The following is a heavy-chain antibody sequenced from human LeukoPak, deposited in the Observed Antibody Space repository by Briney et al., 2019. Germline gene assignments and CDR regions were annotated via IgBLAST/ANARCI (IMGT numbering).Heavy chain of an antibody. CDR1: GHTFTSYA. CDR3: ARAASLDY. CDR2: INTNTGKP. V-gene: IGHV7-4-1*02. J-gene: IGHJ4*02. D-gene: IGHD2-2*01. Sequence: ASVKVSCKASGHTFTSYAMNWVRQAPGQGLEWMGWINTNTGKPTYAQGFTGRFVFSLASSVSTAYLQINSLNAEGTAVYYCARAASLDYWGQGTLVTVSS.